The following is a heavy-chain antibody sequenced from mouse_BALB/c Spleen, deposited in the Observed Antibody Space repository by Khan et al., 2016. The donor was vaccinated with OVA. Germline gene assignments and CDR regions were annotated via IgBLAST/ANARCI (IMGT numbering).Heavy chain of an antibody. J-gene: IGHJ3*01. D-gene: IGHD4-1*01. CDR1: GFTFSNYG. Sequence: EVELVESGGDLVKPGGSLKLSCAASGFTFSNYGMSWVRQTPDKRLEWVATISSDGTYTYYPDSVKGRSTFSRNNAKNTLYLQMSSLKSEDTAMYYCTSHLTGSFAYWGQGTLVTVSA. CDR3: TSHLTGSFAY. V-gene: IGHV5-6*01. CDR2: ISSDGTYT.